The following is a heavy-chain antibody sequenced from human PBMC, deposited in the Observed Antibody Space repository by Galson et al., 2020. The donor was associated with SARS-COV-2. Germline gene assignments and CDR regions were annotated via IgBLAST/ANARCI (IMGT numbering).Heavy chain of an antibody. J-gene: IGHJ6*02. V-gene: IGHV4-59*08. D-gene: IGHD6-13*01. CDR2: IYYSGST. Sequence: SQTLSLTCTVSGGSISSYYWSWIRQPPGKGLEWIGYIYYSGSTNYNPSLKSRVTISVDTSKNQFSLKLSSVTAADTAVYYCATSSSSWRPKDYGMDVWGQGTTVTVSS. CDR3: ATSSSSWRPKDYGMDV. CDR1: GGSISSYY.